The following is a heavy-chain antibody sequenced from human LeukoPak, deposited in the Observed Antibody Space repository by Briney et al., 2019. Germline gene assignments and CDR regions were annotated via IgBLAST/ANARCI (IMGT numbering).Heavy chain of an antibody. V-gene: IGHV4-38-2*01. D-gene: IGHD3-22*01. J-gene: IGHJ4*02. CDR1: GYSISSGHY. Sequence: SETLSLTCAVSGYSISSGHYWGWIRQPPGKGLEWIGGIYHSGSTSYNPSLKSRVTISVDTSKNQFSLKLNSVTAADTAVSYCARNDSSGYFDYWGQGTLVTVSS. CDR3: ARNDSSGYFDY. CDR2: IYHSGST.